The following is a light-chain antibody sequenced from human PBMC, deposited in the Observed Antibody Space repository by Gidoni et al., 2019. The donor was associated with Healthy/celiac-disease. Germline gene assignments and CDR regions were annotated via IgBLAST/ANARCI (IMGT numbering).Light chain of an antibody. CDR1: PSISSY. Sequence: DIQMTQSPSSLSASVGDRVNITCRASPSISSYLNWYQQKPGKAPKLLIYAASSMQSGVPSRIRGSGYGTDCTLTSSRRQTEDFETNYCQQSYSTPRDTFGGGTKVEIK. J-gene: IGKJ4*01. CDR2: AAS. CDR3: QQSYSTPRDT. V-gene: IGKV1-39*01.